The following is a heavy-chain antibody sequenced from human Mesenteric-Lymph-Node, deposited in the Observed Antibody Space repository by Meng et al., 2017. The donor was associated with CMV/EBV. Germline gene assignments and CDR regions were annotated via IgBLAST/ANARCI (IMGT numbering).Heavy chain of an antibody. Sequence: GGSLRLSCAASGFAFDHYAMHWVRQGPGKGLEWVSGISWNSGKIDYADSVKGRFTISRDNAKNSLYLQMNSLRVEDTAVYYCASYYYYGLDDWGQGTTVTVSS. CDR1: GFAFDHYA. CDR3: ASYYYYGLDD. J-gene: IGHJ6*02. CDR2: ISWNSGKI. V-gene: IGHV3-9*01.